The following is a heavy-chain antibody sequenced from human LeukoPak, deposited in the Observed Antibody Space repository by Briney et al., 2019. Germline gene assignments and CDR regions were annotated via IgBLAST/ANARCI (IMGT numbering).Heavy chain of an antibody. CDR1: GGSFSGYY. CDR2: INHSGST. CDR3: ARNSFYSSGCLFDY. V-gene: IGHV4-34*01. J-gene: IGHJ4*02. Sequence: SETLSLTCAVYGGSFSGYYWSWIRQPPGKGLEWIGEINHSGSTYYNPSLKSRVTISVDTSKNQFSLKLSSVTAADTAVYYCARNSFYSSGCLFDYWGQGTLVTVSS. D-gene: IGHD3-22*01.